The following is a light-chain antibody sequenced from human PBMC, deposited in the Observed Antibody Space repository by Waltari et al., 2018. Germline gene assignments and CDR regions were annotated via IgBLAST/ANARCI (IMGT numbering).Light chain of an antibody. Sequence: QSVLTQPPSVSGAPGQRVTIPCTGSWSNIGAGYDVHWYKQLPGKAPTLLVYGVNTRPPGVPDRFFGSKSGTSASLAIPGLQPEDEADYYCQSYDTKVGVVFGGGSKLTVL. CDR2: GVN. CDR1: WSNIGAGYD. CDR3: QSYDTKVGVV. V-gene: IGLV1-40*01. J-gene: IGLJ2*01.